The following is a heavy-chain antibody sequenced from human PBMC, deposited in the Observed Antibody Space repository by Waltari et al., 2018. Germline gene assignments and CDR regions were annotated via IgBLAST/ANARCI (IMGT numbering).Heavy chain of an antibody. CDR2: ISYDGSNK. V-gene: IGHV3-30-3*01. CDR3: ARDQIDLYFDY. J-gene: IGHJ4*02. Sequence: AASGFTFSSYAMHWVRQAPGKGLEWVAVISYDGSNKYYADSVKGRFTISRDNSKNTLYLQMNSLRAEDTAVYYCARDQIDLYFDYWGQGTLVTVSS. CDR1: GFTFSSYA.